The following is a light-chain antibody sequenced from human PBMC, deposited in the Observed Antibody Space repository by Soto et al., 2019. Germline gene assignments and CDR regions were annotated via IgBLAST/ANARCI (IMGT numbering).Light chain of an antibody. V-gene: IGKV3-11*01. CDR1: QSFNSIY. CDR3: QQRSSWPPWT. J-gene: IGKJ1*01. Sequence: EIVMTQSPGTLSLSPGERATLSCRASQSFNSIYLAWYQQKPGQAPRLLIYDAFNRATGIPARFSGSGSGTDFTLTISSLEPEDFAVYYCQQRSSWPPWTFGQGTKVDIK. CDR2: DAF.